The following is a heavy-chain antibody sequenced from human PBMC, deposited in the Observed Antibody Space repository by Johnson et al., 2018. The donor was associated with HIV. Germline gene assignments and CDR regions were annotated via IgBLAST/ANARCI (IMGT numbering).Heavy chain of an antibody. Sequence: QVHLVESGGGVVQPGRSLRLSCAASGFTFSSYGMHWVRQTPGKGLQWVAAIWYDGNNKYYADSVKGRFTVSRDNSKNTLYLQMNSLRAEDTAMYYCAKSPAKDHGGNSGAFDIWGQGTMVTVSS. CDR2: IWYDGNNK. CDR1: GFTFSSYG. J-gene: IGHJ3*02. D-gene: IGHD4-23*01. V-gene: IGHV3-33*06. CDR3: AKSPAKDHGGNSGAFDI.